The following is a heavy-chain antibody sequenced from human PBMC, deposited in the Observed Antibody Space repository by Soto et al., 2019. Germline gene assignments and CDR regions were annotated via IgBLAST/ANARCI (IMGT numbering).Heavy chain of an antibody. J-gene: IGHJ4*02. CDR1: GFTLSSYS. D-gene: IGHD2-2*02. V-gene: IGHV3-48*01. CDR2: ISSSSSTI. Sequence: GGSLRLSCAASGFTLSSYSMNWVRQAPGKGLEWVSYISSSSSTIYYADSVKGRFTISRDNAKNSLYLQMNSLRAEDTAVYYCARHLISPTYRQSILTSQNIVGDWGQGTLVTVSS. CDR3: ARHLISPTYRQSILTSQNIVGD.